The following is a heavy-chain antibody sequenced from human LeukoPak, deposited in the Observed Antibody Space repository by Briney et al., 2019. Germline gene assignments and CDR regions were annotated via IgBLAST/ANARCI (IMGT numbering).Heavy chain of an antibody. CDR1: GYTFTSNY. V-gene: IGHV1-46*01. CDR2: INPSGGNT. J-gene: IGHJ4*02. Sequence: ASVKVSCKAFGYTFTSNYMQWVRQAPGQGLEWMGIINPSGGNTSYAQKFQGRVTMTRDMSTSTVYMELSSLRSEDTAVYYCARRDYYDSSGYYFSFDYWGQGTLVTVSS. D-gene: IGHD3-22*01. CDR3: ARRDYYDSSGYYFSFDY.